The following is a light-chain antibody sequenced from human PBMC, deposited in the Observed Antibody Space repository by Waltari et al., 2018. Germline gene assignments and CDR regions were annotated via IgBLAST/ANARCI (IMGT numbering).Light chain of an antibody. CDR2: EVT. CDR1: SSDVGGYDH. CDR3: CSYAGTNNLGV. V-gene: IGLV2-8*01. Sequence: QSALTQPPSASGSPGQSVTISCTGTSSDVGGYDHVSWYPQHPGKPPKLMIYEVTKRPSGVPDRFSGSKSGNTASLTVSGLQAEDEADYYCCSYAGTNNLGVFGGGTKLTVL. J-gene: IGLJ3*02.